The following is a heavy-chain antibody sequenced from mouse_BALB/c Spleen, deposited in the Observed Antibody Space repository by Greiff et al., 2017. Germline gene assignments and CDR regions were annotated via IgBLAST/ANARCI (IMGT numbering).Heavy chain of an antibody. V-gene: IGHV1S22*01. D-gene: IGHD2-10*02. J-gene: IGHJ3*01. CDR1: GYTFTSYW. CDR3: VYGNLFAY. Sequence: LQHPGSELVRPGASVKLSCKASGYTFTSYWMHWVKQRHGQGLEWIGNIYPGSGSTNYDEKFKSKGTLTVDTSSSTAYMHLSSLTSEDSAVYYCVYGNLFAYWGQGTLVTVSA. CDR2: IYPGSGST.